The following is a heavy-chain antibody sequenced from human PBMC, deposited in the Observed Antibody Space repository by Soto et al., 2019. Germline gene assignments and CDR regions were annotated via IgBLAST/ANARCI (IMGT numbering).Heavy chain of an antibody. CDR3: ARDRRQPRYCSGGSCYYGGYFQH. J-gene: IGHJ1*01. D-gene: IGHD2-15*01. CDR2: INHSGST. Sequence: QVQLQQWGAGLLKPSETLSLTCAVYGGSFSGYYWSWIRQPPGKGLEWIGEINHSGSTNYNPSLKSRVTRSVDTTKNQFSLELSSVNAADKAVYYCARDRRQPRYCSGGSCYYGGYFQHWGQGTLVTVSS. V-gene: IGHV4-34*01. CDR1: GGSFSGYY.